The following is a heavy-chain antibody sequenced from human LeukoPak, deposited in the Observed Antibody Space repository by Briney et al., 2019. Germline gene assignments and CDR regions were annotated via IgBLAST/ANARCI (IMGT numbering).Heavy chain of an antibody. V-gene: IGHV4-30-4*01. D-gene: IGHD6-19*01. CDR1: GGSFSGYY. CDR2: IYYSGST. J-gene: IGHJ4*02. Sequence: PSETLSLTCAVYGGSFSGYYWSWIRQPPGKGLEWIGYIYYSGSTYYNPSLKSRVTISVDTSKNQFSLKLSSVTAADTAVYYCVRDRGQWLVDFWGQGTLVTVSS. CDR3: VRDRGQWLVDF.